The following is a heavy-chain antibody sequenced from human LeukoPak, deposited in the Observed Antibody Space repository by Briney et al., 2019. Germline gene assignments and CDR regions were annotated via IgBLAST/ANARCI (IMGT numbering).Heavy chain of an antibody. J-gene: IGHJ3*02. CDR2: IIPIFGTA. CDR3: ARAAATQRGEAFDI. CDR1: GGTFSSYA. D-gene: IGHD2-15*01. V-gene: IGHV1-69*05. Sequence: SVKVSCTASGGTFSSYAISWVRQAPGQGLEWMGGIIPIFGTANYAEKFQGRVTITTDESTSTAYMELSSLRSEDTAVYYCARAAATQRGEAFDIWGQGTMVTVSS.